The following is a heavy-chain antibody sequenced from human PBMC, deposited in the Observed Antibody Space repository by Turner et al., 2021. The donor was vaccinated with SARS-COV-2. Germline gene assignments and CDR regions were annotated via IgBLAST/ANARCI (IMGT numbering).Heavy chain of an antibody. CDR1: GFTFSSYG. J-gene: IGHJ4*02. D-gene: IGHD4-17*01. V-gene: IGHV3-30*18. CDR3: AKATLFLTLTTSPDY. Sequence: QVQLVESGGGVVQPGRSLRLSCAASGFTFSSYGMHWLRQAPGKGLEWGTVISNDGNNEYNADSVKGRFTISRDNSKNTLCLQMNSLRAEDTAVYYCAKATLFLTLTTSPDYWGQGTLVTVSS. CDR2: ISNDGNNE.